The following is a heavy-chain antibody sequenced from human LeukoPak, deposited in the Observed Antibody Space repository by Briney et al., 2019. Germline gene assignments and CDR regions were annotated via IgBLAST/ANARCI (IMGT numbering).Heavy chain of an antibody. CDR1: AFTFSSYW. J-gene: IGHJ6*02. D-gene: IGHD3-10*01. V-gene: IGHV3-74*01. CDR3: VRDQGGVTMVRGVKYFYYGMDV. Sequence: GGSLRLSCAASAFTFSSYWMHWVRQAPGKGLVWVSRISSDGSATNYADSVSGRFTISRDNAKSNLYLQMNSLRDEDTAVYYCVRDQGGVTMVRGVKYFYYGMDVWGQGTTVTVSS. CDR2: ISSDGSAT.